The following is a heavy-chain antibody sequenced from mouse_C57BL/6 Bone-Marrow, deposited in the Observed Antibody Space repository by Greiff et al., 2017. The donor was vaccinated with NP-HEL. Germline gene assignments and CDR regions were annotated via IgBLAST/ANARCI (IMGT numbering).Heavy chain of an antibody. D-gene: IGHD2-4*01. CDR3: ARWIYYDDAFAY. J-gene: IGHJ3*01. Sequence: QVQLQQPGAELVRPGTSVKLSCKASGYNFTSYWMHWVKQRPGQGLEWIGVIDPSDSYTNYNQKFKGKATLTVDTSSSTAYMQLSSLTSEDSAVYYCARWIYYDDAFAYWCQGTLVTVSA. CDR1: GYNFTSYW. CDR2: IDPSDSYT. V-gene: IGHV1-59*01.